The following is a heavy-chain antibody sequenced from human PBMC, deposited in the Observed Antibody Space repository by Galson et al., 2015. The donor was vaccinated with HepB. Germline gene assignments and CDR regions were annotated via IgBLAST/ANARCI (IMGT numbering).Heavy chain of an antibody. Sequence: SLRLSCAASGFTFSSFTMTWVRQAPGKGLEWVSYISYGSTTIYYADSVKGRFTISRDNAKNSLYLQMNSLRDEDTAVYYCARDHNWAFDYWGQGTLVTVSS. CDR1: GFTFSSFT. CDR3: ARDHNWAFDY. CDR2: ISYGSTTI. J-gene: IGHJ4*02. D-gene: IGHD1-20*01. V-gene: IGHV3-48*02.